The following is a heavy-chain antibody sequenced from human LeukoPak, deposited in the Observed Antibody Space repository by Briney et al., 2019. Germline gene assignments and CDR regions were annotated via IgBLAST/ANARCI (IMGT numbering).Heavy chain of an antibody. CDR1: GFTFSSYW. V-gene: IGHV3-74*01. D-gene: IGHD3-16*02. CDR3: ARVGGPEGVWGSYRYTGDAFDI. J-gene: IGHJ3*02. CDR2: INSDGSST. Sequence: GGSLRLSCAASGFTFSSYWMHWVRQAPGKGLVWVSRINSDGSSTSYADSVKGRFTISRDNAKNTLYLQVNSLRAEDTAVYYCARVGGPEGVWGSYRYTGDAFDIWGQGTMVTVSS.